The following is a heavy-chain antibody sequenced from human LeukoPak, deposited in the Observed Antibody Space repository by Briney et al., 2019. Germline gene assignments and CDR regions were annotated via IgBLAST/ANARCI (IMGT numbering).Heavy chain of an antibody. V-gene: IGHV3-20*04. Sequence: GGSLRLLCAAWGFTFDEYGMRWVRHAPGKGLEWVSGINWHGGSTGYADSVKGGFTISRDNAKNSLYLQMNSLRAEDTALYYCARDISGYSYGDWGQGTLVTVSS. CDR2: INWHGGST. J-gene: IGHJ4*02. CDR1: GFTFDEYG. CDR3: ARDISGYSYGD. D-gene: IGHD5-18*01.